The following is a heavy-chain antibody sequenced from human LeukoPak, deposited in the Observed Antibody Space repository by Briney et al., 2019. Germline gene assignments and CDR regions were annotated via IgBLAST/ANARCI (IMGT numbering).Heavy chain of an antibody. CDR3: AKASTGLRDIDY. CDR1: GFTSSSYG. CDR2: IWYDGSNK. Sequence: PGRSLRLSCAASGFTSSSYGMHWVRQAPGKGLEWVAVIWYDGSNKYYADSVKGRFTISRDNSKNTLYLQMNSLRAEDTAVYYCAKASTGLRDIDYWGQGTLVTVSS. D-gene: IGHD4-17*01. V-gene: IGHV3-33*06. J-gene: IGHJ4*02.